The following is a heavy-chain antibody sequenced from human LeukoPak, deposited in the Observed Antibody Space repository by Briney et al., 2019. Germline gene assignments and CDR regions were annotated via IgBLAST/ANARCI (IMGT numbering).Heavy chain of an antibody. CDR1: GFTFSSYW. J-gene: IGHJ4*02. V-gene: IGHV3-74*01. Sequence: PGGSLRLSCAASGFTFSSYWMHWVRQAPGEGLVWVSRINSDGSSTSYADSVKGRFTISRDNAKNTLYLQMNSLRAEDTAVYYCAKRDCSGGRCYYYFDYWGQGTLVTVSS. D-gene: IGHD2-15*01. CDR2: INSDGSST. CDR3: AKRDCSGGRCYYYFDY.